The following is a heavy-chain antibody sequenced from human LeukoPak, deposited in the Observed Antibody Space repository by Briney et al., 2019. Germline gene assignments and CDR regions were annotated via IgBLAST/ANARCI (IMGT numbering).Heavy chain of an antibody. V-gene: IGHV3-48*03. J-gene: IGHJ4*02. CDR1: GFTFSSYE. CDR3: AREAHDSSGYYYCFDY. D-gene: IGHD3-22*01. CDR2: ISSSGSTI. Sequence: PGGSLRLSCAASGFTFSSYEMNWVRQAPGKGLEWVSYISSSGSTIYYADSVKGRFTISRDNAKNSLYLQMNSLRAEDTAVYYCAREAHDSSGYYYCFDYWGQGTLVTVSS.